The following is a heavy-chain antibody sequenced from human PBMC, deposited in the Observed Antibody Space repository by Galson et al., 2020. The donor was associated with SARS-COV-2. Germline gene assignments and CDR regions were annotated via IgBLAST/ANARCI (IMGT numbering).Heavy chain of an antibody. Sequence: TGGSLRLSCAASGFTFSSYAMHWVRQAPGKGLEWVAVISYDGNNKYYADSVKGRFTIYRDNSKNTLYLQMNSLRAEDTAVYYCARASSGNHPSWFDPWGQGTLVTVAS. CDR3: ARASSGNHPSWFDP. CDR1: GFTFSSYA. CDR2: ISYDGNNK. J-gene: IGHJ5*02. D-gene: IGHD1-26*01. V-gene: IGHV3-30-3*01.